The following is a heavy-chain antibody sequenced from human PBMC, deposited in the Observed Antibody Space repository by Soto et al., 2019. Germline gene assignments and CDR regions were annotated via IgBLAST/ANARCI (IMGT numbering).Heavy chain of an antibody. Sequence: GGSLRLSCAASGFTFSTYAMSWVRQAPGKGLEWVSTISGNGGSAYYADSVKGRFTISRDNSKNTLYLQMNSLRAEDTAVYYCARGLAAAGTRFDPWGQGNLVTVSS. D-gene: IGHD6-13*01. CDR1: GFTFSTYA. CDR3: ARGLAAAGTRFDP. J-gene: IGHJ5*02. CDR2: ISGNGGSA. V-gene: IGHV3-23*01.